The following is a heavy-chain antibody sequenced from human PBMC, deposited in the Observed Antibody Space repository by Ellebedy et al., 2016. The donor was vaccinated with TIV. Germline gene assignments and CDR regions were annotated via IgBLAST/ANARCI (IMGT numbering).Heavy chain of an antibody. CDR3: ARGRDIVATVAKY. CDR1: GFTFTRHA. V-gene: IGHV3-30-3*01. CDR2: ISYDGSNK. D-gene: IGHD5-12*01. Sequence: GGSLRLXXAASGFTFTRHAMHWVRQAPGKGLEWVAVISYDGSNKYYADSVKGRFTISRDNSKNTLYLQMNSLRAEDTAVYYCARGRDIVATVAKYWGQGTLVTVSS. J-gene: IGHJ4*02.